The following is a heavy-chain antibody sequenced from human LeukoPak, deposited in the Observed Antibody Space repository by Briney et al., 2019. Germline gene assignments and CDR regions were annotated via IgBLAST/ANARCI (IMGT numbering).Heavy chain of an antibody. V-gene: IGHV4-39*07. CDR3: AKVYGSGIPGGY. J-gene: IGHJ4*02. Sequence: PSETLSLTCTVSGGSISSSSYYWGWIRQPPGKGLEWIGSIYYGGSTYYDPSLKSRVTISIDTSKNQFSLKLRSVTAADTAVYYCAKVYGSGIPGGYWGQGTLVTVSS. CDR2: IYYGGST. CDR1: GGSISSSSYY. D-gene: IGHD3-10*01.